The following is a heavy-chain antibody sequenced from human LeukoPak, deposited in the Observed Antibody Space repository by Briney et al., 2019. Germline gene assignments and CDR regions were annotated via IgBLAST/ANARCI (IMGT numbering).Heavy chain of an antibody. Sequence: PSETLSLTCTVSGDSISSYYWSWIRQPPGKGLEWIGYIYYSGSTNYNPSLKSRVTISVDKSKNQFSLKLSSVTAADTAVYYCARDMTTVNSGAFDIWGQGTMVTVSS. D-gene: IGHD4-17*01. CDR3: ARDMTTVNSGAFDI. V-gene: IGHV4-59*12. CDR1: GDSISSYY. CDR2: IYYSGST. J-gene: IGHJ3*02.